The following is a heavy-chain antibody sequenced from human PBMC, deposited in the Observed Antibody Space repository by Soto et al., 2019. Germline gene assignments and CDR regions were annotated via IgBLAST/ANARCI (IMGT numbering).Heavy chain of an antibody. Sequence: QLQLQESGPGLVKPSETLSLTCTVSGGSISSSSYYWGWIRQPPEKGLEWIGSIYYSGSTYYNPSLKSRVTISVDTSKNQFSLKLSSVTAADTAVYYCARSRGYSYGSAPIDYWGQGTLVTVSS. CDR2: IYYSGST. CDR1: GGSISSSSYY. J-gene: IGHJ4*02. CDR3: ARSRGYSYGSAPIDY. D-gene: IGHD5-18*01. V-gene: IGHV4-39*01.